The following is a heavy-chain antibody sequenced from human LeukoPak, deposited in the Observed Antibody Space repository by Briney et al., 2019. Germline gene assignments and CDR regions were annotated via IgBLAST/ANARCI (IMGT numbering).Heavy chain of an antibody. Sequence: HPGRSLRLSCAASGFTFSSYAMHWVRQAPGKGLEWVAVISYDGSNKYYADSAKGRFTISRDNSKNTLYLQMNSLRAEDTAVYYCARAAGGYRGYFDYWGQGTLVTVSS. CDR3: ARAAGGYRGYFDY. CDR1: GFTFSSYA. CDR2: ISYDGSNK. D-gene: IGHD5-12*01. J-gene: IGHJ4*02. V-gene: IGHV3-30*04.